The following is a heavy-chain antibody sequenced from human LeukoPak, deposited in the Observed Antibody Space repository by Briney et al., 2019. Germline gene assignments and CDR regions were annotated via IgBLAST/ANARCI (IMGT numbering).Heavy chain of an antibody. Sequence: GGSLRLSCAASGLTFSSSALSWVRQAPGKGLQWVSSISGSGLQTRYADSVKGRFTVSRDNSKNTLFLQMNSLRAEDTAVYYCARDNYDILAGYFSRNGMDVWGQGTTVTVSS. J-gene: IGHJ6*02. CDR3: ARDNYDILAGYFSRNGMDV. D-gene: IGHD3-9*01. CDR2: ISGSGLQT. V-gene: IGHV3-23*01. CDR1: GLTFSSSA.